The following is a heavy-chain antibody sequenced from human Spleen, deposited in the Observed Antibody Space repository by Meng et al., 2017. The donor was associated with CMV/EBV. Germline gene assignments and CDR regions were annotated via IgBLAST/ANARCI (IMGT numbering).Heavy chain of an antibody. J-gene: IGHJ6*02. D-gene: IGHD5-24*01. V-gene: IGHV3-11*04. CDR1: GFSFSDYY. Sequence: GGSLRLSCAASGFSFSDYYMAWIRQAPGKGLEWVSYISFSGTTIYYADSVKGRFTISRDNRKNSLHLQMNSLRAEDTAVYFCAKDGGEMATNLGYYYYGMDVWGQGTTVTVSS. CDR3: AKDGGEMATNLGYYYYGMDV. CDR2: ISFSGTTI.